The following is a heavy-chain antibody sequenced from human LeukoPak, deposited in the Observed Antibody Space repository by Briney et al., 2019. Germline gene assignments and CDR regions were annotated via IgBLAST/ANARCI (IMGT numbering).Heavy chain of an antibody. D-gene: IGHD3-10*01. CDR3: AKESPGLLWFGEFDY. CDR1: GFTFSSYG. V-gene: IGHV3-30*18. CDR2: ISYDGSNK. J-gene: IGHJ4*02. Sequence: GGSLRLSCAASGFTFSSYGMHWVRQAPGKGLEWVAVISYDGSNKYYADSVKGRFTISRDNSKNTLYLQMNSLRAEDTAVYYCAKESPGLLWFGEFDYWGQGTLVTVSS.